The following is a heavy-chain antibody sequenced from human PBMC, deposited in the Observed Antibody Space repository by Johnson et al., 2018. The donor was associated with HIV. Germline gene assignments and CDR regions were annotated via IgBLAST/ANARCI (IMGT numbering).Heavy chain of an antibody. CDR3: AKIMSKWSVDDDAFDV. Sequence: QVQLVESGGGLVKPGGSLRLSCAASGFTFSDYYMSWIRQAPGKGLEWVSYISSSGSTIYYAESVKGRFTISRDNYKNTLYLQRNSLRAEDTAVYYCAKIMSKWSVDDDAFDVWGQGTMVTVSS. V-gene: IGHV3-11*04. D-gene: IGHD2-15*01. J-gene: IGHJ3*01. CDR2: ISSSGSTI. CDR1: GFTFSDYY.